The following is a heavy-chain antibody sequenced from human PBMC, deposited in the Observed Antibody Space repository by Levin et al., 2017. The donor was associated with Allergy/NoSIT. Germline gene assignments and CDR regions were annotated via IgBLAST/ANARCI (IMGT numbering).Heavy chain of an antibody. CDR2: ISSSSSTI. Sequence: GGSLRLSCAASGFTFSSYSMNWVRQAPGKGLEWVSYISSSSSTIYYADSVKGRFTISRDNAKNSLYLQMNSLRAEDTAVYYCARGVLRFLEWLANYGMDVWGQGTTVTVSS. V-gene: IGHV3-48*01. CDR1: GFTFSSYS. CDR3: ARGVLRFLEWLANYGMDV. D-gene: IGHD3-3*01. J-gene: IGHJ6*02.